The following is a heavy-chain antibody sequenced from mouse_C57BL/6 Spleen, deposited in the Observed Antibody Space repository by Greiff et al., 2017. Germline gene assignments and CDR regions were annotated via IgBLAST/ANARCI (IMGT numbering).Heavy chain of an antibody. CDR1: GYAFSSSW. J-gene: IGHJ3*01. Sequence: QVQLKESGPELVKPGASVKISCKASGYAFSSSWMNWVKQRPGKGLEWIGRIYPGDGDTNYNGQFKGKATLTADKSSSTVYMQLSSLTSEDSAVYFCASGMDSSGSFAYWGQGTLVTVSA. V-gene: IGHV1-82*01. D-gene: IGHD3-2*02. CDR3: ASGMDSSGSFAY. CDR2: IYPGDGDT.